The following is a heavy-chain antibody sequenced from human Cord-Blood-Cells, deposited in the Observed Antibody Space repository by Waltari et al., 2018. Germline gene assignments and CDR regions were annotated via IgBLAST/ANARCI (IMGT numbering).Heavy chain of an antibody. CDR2: IKSKTDGGTT. D-gene: IGHD4-17*01. V-gene: IGHV3-15*01. J-gene: IGHJ4*02. CDR1: GFTFSNAW. Sequence: EVQLVESGGGLVKPGGSLRLSCAASGFTFSNAWMSWVRQAPGKGLEWGGRIKSKTDGGTTDYAAPVKGRFTISRDDSKNTLYLQMNSLKTEDTAVYYCTTDGPTVTSGDYWGQGTLVTVSS. CDR3: TTDGPTVTSGDY.